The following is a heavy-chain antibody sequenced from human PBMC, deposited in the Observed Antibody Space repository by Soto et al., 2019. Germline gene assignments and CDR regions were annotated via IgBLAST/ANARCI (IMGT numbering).Heavy chain of an antibody. CDR3: ARDRGGNVLRYFDTQADYYYYGMDV. J-gene: IGHJ6*02. D-gene: IGHD3-9*01. Sequence: SETLSLTCTVSGGSISSYYWSWIRQPPGKGLEWIGYIYYSGSTNYNPSLKSRVTISVDTSKNQFSLKLSSVIAADTAVYYCARDRGGNVLRYFDTQADYYYYGMDVWGQGTTVTVSS. V-gene: IGHV4-59*01. CDR2: IYYSGST. CDR1: GGSISSYY.